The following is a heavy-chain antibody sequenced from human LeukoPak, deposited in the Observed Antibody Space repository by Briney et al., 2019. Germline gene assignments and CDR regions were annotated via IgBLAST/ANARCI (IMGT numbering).Heavy chain of an antibody. D-gene: IGHD3-3*01. V-gene: IGHV4-4*07. CDR3: AREYYDFWSGYYTVGYYYMDV. CDR1: GGSISSYY. Sequence: SETLSLTCTVSGGSISSYYWSWIRQPAGKGLEWIGRIYTSGSTNYNPSLKSRVTMSVDTSKNQFSLKLSSVTAADTAVYYCAREYYDFWSGYYTVGYYYMDVWGKGTTVTVSS. CDR2: IYTSGST. J-gene: IGHJ6*03.